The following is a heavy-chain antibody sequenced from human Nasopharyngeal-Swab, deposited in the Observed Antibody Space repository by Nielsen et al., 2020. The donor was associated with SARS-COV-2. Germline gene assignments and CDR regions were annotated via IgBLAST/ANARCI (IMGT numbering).Heavy chain of an antibody. J-gene: IGHJ4*02. CDR2: IYYSGST. CDR1: GGSISSSSYY. Sequence: SETLSLTCTVSGGSISSSSYYWSWIRQPPGKGLEWIGYIYYSGSTNYNPSLKSRVTISVDTSKNQFSLKLSSVTAADTAVYYCARGDLTYYDFWSGFDYWGQGTLVTVSS. V-gene: IGHV4-61*01. D-gene: IGHD3-3*01. CDR3: ARGDLTYYDFWSGFDY.